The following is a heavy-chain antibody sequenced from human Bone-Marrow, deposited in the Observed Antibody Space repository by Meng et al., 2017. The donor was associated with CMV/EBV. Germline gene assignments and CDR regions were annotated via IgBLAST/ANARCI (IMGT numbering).Heavy chain of an antibody. V-gene: IGHV3-21*01. CDR3: ARITDYNSYRPSYYYGMDV. D-gene: IGHD6-6*01. CDR2: ITSSSTYI. Sequence: GESLKISCAASEFTFSTYTMNWVRQAPGEGLEWVSSITSSSTYIFYADSVKGRFTISRDNAKNSLSLQMDSLGAEDTAVYYCARITDYNSYRPSYYYGMDVWGQGTTVTVSS. CDR1: EFTFSTYT. J-gene: IGHJ6*02.